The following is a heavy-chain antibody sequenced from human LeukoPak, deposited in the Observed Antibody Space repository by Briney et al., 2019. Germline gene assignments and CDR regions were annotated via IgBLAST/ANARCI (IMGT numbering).Heavy chain of an antibody. V-gene: IGHV3-33*01. CDR2: IWYDGSNK. J-gene: IGHJ4*02. Sequence: GGSLRLSRAASGFTFSSYGMHWVRQAPGKGLEWVAVIWYDGSNKYYADSVKGRFTISRDNSKNTLYLQMNSLRAEDTAVYYCARDLAYSRLDYWGQGMLVTVSS. D-gene: IGHD5-18*01. CDR3: ARDLAYSRLDY. CDR1: GFTFSSYG.